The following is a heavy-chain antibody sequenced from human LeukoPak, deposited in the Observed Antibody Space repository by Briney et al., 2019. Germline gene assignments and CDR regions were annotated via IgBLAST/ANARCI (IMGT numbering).Heavy chain of an antibody. CDR2: LSGGADRT. CDR3: AKDRLQVETAQFVD. V-gene: IGHV3-23*01. CDR1: GLTLGIYV. Sequence: GGSLTLSCAASGLTLGIYVMSWVRQTPGKGLEWVSSLSGGADRTYYADSVKGRFTISRDNSKNTLYLQMNSLRAEDAAVYYCAKDRLQVETAQFVDWGQGTLVTVSS. J-gene: IGHJ4*02. D-gene: IGHD5-12*01.